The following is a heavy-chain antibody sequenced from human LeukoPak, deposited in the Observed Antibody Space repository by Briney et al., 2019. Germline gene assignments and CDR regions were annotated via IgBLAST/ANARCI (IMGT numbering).Heavy chain of an antibody. CDR3: AKGLVGATTWGFDY. D-gene: IGHD1-26*01. CDR1: GFTFDDYA. Sequence: GRSLGLSCAASGFTFDDYAMHWVRQAPGKGLEWVSGISWNSGSIGYADSVKGRFTISRDNAKNSLYLQMNSLRAEDMALYYCAKGLVGATTWGFDYWGQGTLVTVSS. CDR2: ISWNSGSI. V-gene: IGHV3-9*03. J-gene: IGHJ4*02.